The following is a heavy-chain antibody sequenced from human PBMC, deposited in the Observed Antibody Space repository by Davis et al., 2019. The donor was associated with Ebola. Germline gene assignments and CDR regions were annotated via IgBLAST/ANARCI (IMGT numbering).Heavy chain of an antibody. CDR1: GGSISSSSYY. D-gene: IGHD3-16*01. CDR2: INHSGST. V-gene: IGHV4-39*07. Sequence: MPSETLSLTCTVSGGSISSSSYYWGWIRQPPGKGLEWIGEINHSGSTNYNPSLKSRVTISVDTSKNQFSLKLSSVTAADTAVYYCARTRVGGWGHYYYYYGMDVWGQGTTVTVSS. CDR3: ARTRVGGWGHYYYYYGMDV. J-gene: IGHJ6*02.